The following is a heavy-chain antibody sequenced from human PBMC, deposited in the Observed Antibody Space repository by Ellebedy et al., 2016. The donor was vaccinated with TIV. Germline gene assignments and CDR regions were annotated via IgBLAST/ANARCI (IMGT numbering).Heavy chain of an antibody. D-gene: IGHD5-18*01. CDR3: AIQRGYSYGFDY. J-gene: IGHJ4*02. Sequence: PGGSLRLSCVASGFTFSSYSMNWVRQAPGKGLEWVSSISSSSSYIYYADSVKGRFTISRDNAKNSLYLQMNSLRAEDTAVYYCAIQRGYSYGFDYWGQGTLVTVSS. CDR1: GFTFSSYS. V-gene: IGHV3-21*01. CDR2: ISSSSSYI.